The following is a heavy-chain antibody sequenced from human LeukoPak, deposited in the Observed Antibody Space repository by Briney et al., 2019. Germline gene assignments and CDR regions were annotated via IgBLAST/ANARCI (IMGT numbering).Heavy chain of an antibody. D-gene: IGHD3-22*01. CDR1: GFTFSIYG. J-gene: IGHJ4*02. V-gene: IGHV3-48*04. Sequence: GGSLRLSCAASGFTFSIYGMHWVRQAPGKGLEWVSYISSSGSTIYYADSVKGRFTISRDNAKNSLYLQMNSLRAEDTAVYYCARGERYRYYDSSGYYSDYWGQGTLVTVSS. CDR3: ARGERYRYYDSSGYYSDY. CDR2: ISSSGSTI.